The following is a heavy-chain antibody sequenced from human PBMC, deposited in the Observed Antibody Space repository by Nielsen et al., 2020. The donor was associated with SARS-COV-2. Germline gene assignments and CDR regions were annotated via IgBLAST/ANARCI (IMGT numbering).Heavy chain of an antibody. V-gene: IGHV3-48*01. CDR3: ARDLGYCYSTSCYTLAFDI. J-gene: IGHJ3*02. CDR2: ISSSSSTI. CDR1: GFTFSIYA. Sequence: GGLRLSCAASGFTFSIYAMHWVRQAPGKGLEWVSYISSSSSTIYYADSVKGRFTISRDNAKNSLYLQMNSLRVEDTAVYYCARDLGYCYSTSCYTLAFDIWGQGTMVTVSS. D-gene: IGHD2-2*02.